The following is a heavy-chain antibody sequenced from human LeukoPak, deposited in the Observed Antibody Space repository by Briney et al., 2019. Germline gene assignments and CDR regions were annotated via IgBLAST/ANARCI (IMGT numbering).Heavy chain of an antibody. CDR2: ICSDGNNK. Sequence: GGSLRLSCAASGFTFSHYDIHGVRQAPGKGLEWVAVICSDGNNKHYGDSVKGRFSIYREDSHNTVYLQMNSLRVQDTAIYYFAKYATRRIVDRNSLGYWGQGALVTVSS. CDR1: GFTFSHYD. D-gene: IGHD2/OR15-2a*01. CDR3: AKYATRRIVDRNSLGY. J-gene: IGHJ4*02. V-gene: IGHV3-33*08.